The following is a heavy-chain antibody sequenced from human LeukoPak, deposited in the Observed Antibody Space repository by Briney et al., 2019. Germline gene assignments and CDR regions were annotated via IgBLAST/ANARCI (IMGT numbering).Heavy chain of an antibody. CDR1: GFTFSSYG. V-gene: IGHV3-30*06. Sequence: GGSLRLSCAASGFTFSSYGMHWVRQAPGKGLEWVAVISYDGGNKYYADSVKGRFTISRDNSKNTLYLQMNSLRAEDTAVYYCARVSQVGATGPAYFDYWGQGTLVTVSS. D-gene: IGHD1-26*01. CDR2: ISYDGGNK. CDR3: ARVSQVGATGPAYFDY. J-gene: IGHJ4*02.